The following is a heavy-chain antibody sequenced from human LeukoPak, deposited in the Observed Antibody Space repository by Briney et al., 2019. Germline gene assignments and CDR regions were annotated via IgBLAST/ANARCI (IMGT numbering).Heavy chain of an antibody. V-gene: IGHV4-59*04. CDR2: IFYSGST. CDR3: ASSAQGYFDL. J-gene: IGHJ2*01. CDR1: GGSISSYY. D-gene: IGHD1-26*01. Sequence: SETLSLTCTVSGGSISSYYWSWIRQPPGKGLEWIGYIFYSGSTYYNPSLKSRVTISVDTSKNQFSLKLSSVTAADTAVYYCASSAQGYFDLWGRGTLVTVSS.